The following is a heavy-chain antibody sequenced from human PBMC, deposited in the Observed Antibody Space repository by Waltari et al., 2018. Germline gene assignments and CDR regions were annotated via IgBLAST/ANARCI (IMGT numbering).Heavy chain of an antibody. D-gene: IGHD3-22*01. CDR2: IRYDGSNK. CDR1: GFTFSSYG. Sequence: QVQLVESGGGVVQPGGSLRLSCAASGFTFSSYGMHWVRQAPGKGLEWVAFIRYDGSNKYYADSVKGRFTISRDNSKNTLYLQMNSLRAEDTAVYYCAKDRNYYDSSGSYFDYWGQGTLVTVSS. CDR3: AKDRNYYDSSGSYFDY. J-gene: IGHJ4*02. V-gene: IGHV3-30*02.